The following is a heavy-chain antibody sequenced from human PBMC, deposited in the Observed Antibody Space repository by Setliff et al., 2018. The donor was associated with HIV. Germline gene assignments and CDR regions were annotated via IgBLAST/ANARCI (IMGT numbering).Heavy chain of an antibody. D-gene: IGHD3-22*01. V-gene: IGHV4-61*09. CDR3: ARLMHYYDSFWVLWRENYFDS. CDR1: GDSISSGSYY. CDR2: IHTTGST. J-gene: IGHJ4*01. Sequence: PSETLSLTCSVSGDSISSGSYYWSWIRLPAGKGLEWIGQIHTTGSTNYNPSVKSRLTMSIDTSKSQFSLKLSSVTAADTAVYYCARLMHYYDSFWVLWRENYFDSWGRGTLVTVSS.